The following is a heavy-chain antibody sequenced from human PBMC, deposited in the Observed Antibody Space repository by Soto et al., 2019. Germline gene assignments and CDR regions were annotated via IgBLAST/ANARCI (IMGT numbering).Heavy chain of an antibody. V-gene: IGHV3-15*01. D-gene: IGHD2-2*01. Sequence: GSLRLSCEASGFTFSSAWMNWVRQGPGKGLEWLGRIKSKVDGGTADYVAATKGRFSISRDDLKNMLYLQMNSLKPDDTAVYYCTTLSYLYYDGMDVWGQGTTVTVSS. CDR1: GFTFSSAW. J-gene: IGHJ6*02. CDR3: TTLSYLYYDGMDV. CDR2: IKSKVDGGTA.